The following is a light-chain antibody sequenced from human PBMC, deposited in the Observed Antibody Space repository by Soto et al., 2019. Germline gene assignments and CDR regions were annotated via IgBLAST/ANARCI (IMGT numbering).Light chain of an antibody. Sequence: DIVMTQSPDSLAVSLGERATINCKSSQSVLHSSNNENYLAWVQQKPGQPPKLLIYWASTRESGVPDRFSGSGSGTDFTLTISSLQAEDVAVYYCQHYYETPLTFGGGTKVEIK. CDR1: QSVLHSSNNENY. J-gene: IGKJ4*01. CDR2: WAS. CDR3: QHYYETPLT. V-gene: IGKV4-1*01.